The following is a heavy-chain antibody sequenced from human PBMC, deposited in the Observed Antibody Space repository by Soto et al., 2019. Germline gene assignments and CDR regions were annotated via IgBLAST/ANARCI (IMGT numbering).Heavy chain of an antibody. Sequence: EVQLVESGGGLVQPGGSLRLSCAASGFTFSDHYMDWVRQAPGKGLEWVGRSRNKANSYTTEYAASVKGRFTVSRDDAKNSLYLQMNSLTADDTAVYYCASSWGDYRYFDSCGQGTLVTVSS. CDR2: SRNKANSYTT. CDR3: ASSWGDYRYFDS. D-gene: IGHD4-17*01. J-gene: IGHJ4*02. V-gene: IGHV3-72*01. CDR1: GFTFSDHY.